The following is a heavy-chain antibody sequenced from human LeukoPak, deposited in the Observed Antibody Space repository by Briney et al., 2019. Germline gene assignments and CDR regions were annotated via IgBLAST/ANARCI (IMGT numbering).Heavy chain of an antibody. D-gene: IGHD4-17*01. CDR3: ARGYGDYAY. V-gene: IGHV3-21*01. CDR1: GFTVSSYT. Sequence: GGSLRLSCAASGFTVSSYTMNWDRQAPGKGLELVSSISSNSYIYYADSVKGRSTLSRDNAKNSLYLQMSSLRAEDTAVYYCARGYGDYAYWGQGTLVTVSS. J-gene: IGHJ4*02. CDR2: ISSNSYI.